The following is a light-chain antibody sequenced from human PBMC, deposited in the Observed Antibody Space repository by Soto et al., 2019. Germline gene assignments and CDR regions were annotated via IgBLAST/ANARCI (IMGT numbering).Light chain of an antibody. J-gene: IGLJ1*01. V-gene: IGLV2-14*03. CDR2: DVI. Sequence: QSVLTQPASVSGSPGQSITISCTGTSSDIGGYNYVSWYQQFPGKAPKVILYDVINRPSGVSSRFSGSKSGNTASLTISGLRAEDEALYYCCSYTGSNTLIYVFGTGTKVTVL. CDR1: SSDIGGYNY. CDR3: CSYTGSNTLIYV.